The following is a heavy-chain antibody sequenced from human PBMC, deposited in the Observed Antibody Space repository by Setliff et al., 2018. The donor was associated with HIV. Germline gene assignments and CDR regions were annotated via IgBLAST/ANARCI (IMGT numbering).Heavy chain of an antibody. Sequence: PSETLSLTCAVYGGSFSDYFWSWIRQPPGKGLEWIGEINHSGFTKYNPSLKSRVSISVDTSKNQFSLKLTSVTAADTALYWCARDGLRPPWAPEYYHHFFMDVWAKGTTVTVSS. CDR3: ARDGLRPPWAPEYYHHFFMDV. V-gene: IGHV4-34*01. J-gene: IGHJ6*03. CDR1: GGSFSDYF. CDR2: INHSGFT. D-gene: IGHD3-10*01.